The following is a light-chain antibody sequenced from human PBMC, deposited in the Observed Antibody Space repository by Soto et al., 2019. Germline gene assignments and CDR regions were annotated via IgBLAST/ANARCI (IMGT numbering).Light chain of an antibody. Sequence: DLQMTQSPSSLSACVGDRVTITCRTSQSISSYLNWYQQKPGKAPKLLIYAASSLQSGVPSRFSGSGSGTDFTLTISSLQPEDFATYYCQQSYSTPWTFGQGTKVEIK. CDR1: QSISSY. CDR2: AAS. CDR3: QQSYSTPWT. J-gene: IGKJ1*01. V-gene: IGKV1-39*01.